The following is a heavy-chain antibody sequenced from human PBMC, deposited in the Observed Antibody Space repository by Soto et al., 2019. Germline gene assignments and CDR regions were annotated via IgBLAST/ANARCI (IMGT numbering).Heavy chain of an antibody. CDR3: AGTYVLGYCSSTSCPKETNWFDP. V-gene: IGHV3-21*01. CDR1: GFTFSSYS. Sequence: EVQLVESGGGLVKPGGSLRLSCAASGFTFSSYSMNWVRQAPGKGLEWVSSISSSSSYIYYADSVKGRFTISRDNAKNSLYLKMNSLRAEDTAVYYCAGTYVLGYCSSTSCPKETNWFDPWGQGTLVTVSS. CDR2: ISSSSSYI. J-gene: IGHJ5*02. D-gene: IGHD2-2*01.